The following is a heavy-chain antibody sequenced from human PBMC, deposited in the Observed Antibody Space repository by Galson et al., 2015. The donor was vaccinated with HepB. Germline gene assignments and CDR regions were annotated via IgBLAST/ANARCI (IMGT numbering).Heavy chain of an antibody. J-gene: IGHJ4*02. CDR1: GFTFSSYA. D-gene: IGHD6-13*01. V-gene: IGHV3-23*01. CDR2: ISGSGGST. Sequence: SLRLSCAASGFTFSSYAMSWVRQAPGKGLEWVSAISGSGGSTYYADSVKGRFTISRDNSKNTLYLQMNSLRAEDTALYYCAKGGGSSWAPSYWGQGTLVTVSS. CDR3: AKGGGSSWAPSY.